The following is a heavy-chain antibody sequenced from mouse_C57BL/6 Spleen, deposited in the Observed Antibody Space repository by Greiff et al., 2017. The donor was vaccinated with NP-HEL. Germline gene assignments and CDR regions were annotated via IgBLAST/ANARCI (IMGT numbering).Heavy chain of an antibody. CDR2: ISDGGSYT. Sequence: EVKVEESGGGLVKPGGSLKLSCAASGFTFSSYAMSWVRQTPEKRLEWVATISDGGSYTYYPDNVKGRFTISRDNAKNNLYLQMSHLKSEDTAMYYCARGYYDYDGYFDVWGTGTTVTVSS. CDR3: ARGYYDYDGYFDV. V-gene: IGHV5-4*03. CDR1: GFTFSSYA. J-gene: IGHJ1*03. D-gene: IGHD2-4*01.